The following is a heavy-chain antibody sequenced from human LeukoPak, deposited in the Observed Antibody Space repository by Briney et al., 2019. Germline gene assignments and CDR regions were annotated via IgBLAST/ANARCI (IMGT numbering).Heavy chain of an antibody. D-gene: IGHD1-14*01. CDR2: IRHSGST. CDR1: GGSISSGGYY. CDR3: ARAGIPWNPADC. Sequence: SETLSLTCTVSGGSISSGGYYWSWIRQHPGKGLEWIGEIRHSGSTNYSPSLKSRVTISIDKSKNQLSLKLSSVTAADTANYFCARAGIPWNPADCWGQGTLVIVSS. J-gene: IGHJ4*02. V-gene: IGHV4-39*07.